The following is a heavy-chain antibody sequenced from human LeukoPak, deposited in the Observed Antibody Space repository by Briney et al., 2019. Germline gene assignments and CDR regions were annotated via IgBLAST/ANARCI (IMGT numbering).Heavy chain of an antibody. CDR1: GYTFSSSG. J-gene: IGHJ4*02. D-gene: IGHD6-13*01. CDR2: ISVYNGKT. V-gene: IGHV1-18*01. CDR3: ARDVAVPSEIGSSWWTFDY. Sequence: ASVKVSCKTFGYTFSSSGLSWVRQAPGQGPEWMGWISVYNGKTNFAQKVQGRVTLTPDTSTSTAYMELRSLRSDDTAVYYCARDVAVPSEIGSSWWTFDYWGQGTLVIVSS.